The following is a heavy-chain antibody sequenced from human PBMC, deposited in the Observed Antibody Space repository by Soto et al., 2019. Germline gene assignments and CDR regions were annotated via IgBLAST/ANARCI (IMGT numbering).Heavy chain of an antibody. D-gene: IGHD2-8*01. J-gene: IGHJ6*02. V-gene: IGHV4-39*07. CDR2: IYHSGST. CDR3: GGMRKSFYYYYGMDV. CDR1: GGSISSSSYY. Sequence: SETLSLTCTVSGGSISSSSYYWGWIRQPPGKGLEWIGYIYHSGSTYYNPSLKSRVTISVDRSKNQFSLKLSSVTAADAAVYYCGGMRKSFYYYYGMDVWGQGTTVTVSS.